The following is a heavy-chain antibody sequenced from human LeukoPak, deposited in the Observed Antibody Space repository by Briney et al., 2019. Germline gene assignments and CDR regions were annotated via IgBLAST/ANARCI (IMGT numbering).Heavy chain of an antibody. CDR1: GGSISRSGFY. J-gene: IGHJ3*01. Sequence: SETLSLTCSVSGGSISRSGFYWNWIRQLPGKGVEWIGYTYNSGNTYYNPSFGSRVTISTDTSMNQFFLKSHSVTAADTAVYYCARSSGWRDAFDFWGRGTMVTVSS. CDR3: ARSSGWRDAFDF. CDR2: TYNSGNT. V-gene: IGHV4-31*03. D-gene: IGHD6-19*01.